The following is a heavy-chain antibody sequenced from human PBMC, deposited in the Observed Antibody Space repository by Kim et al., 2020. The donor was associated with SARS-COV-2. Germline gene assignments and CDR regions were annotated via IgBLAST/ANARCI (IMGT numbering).Heavy chain of an antibody. CDR3: SRGKPILTGYYSSGWPVDY. Sequence: ASVKVSCKGSGYTFTGYYMHWMRQAPGQGLEWMGWLNPNSGATNYAQKFQGRVTMTRDTSISTAYVELSSLRSDDTAVYYCSRGKPILTGYYSSGWPVDYWGPGTLVTVSS. V-gene: IGHV1-2*02. J-gene: IGHJ4*02. CDR2: LNPNSGAT. D-gene: IGHD3-9*01. CDR1: GYTFTGYY.